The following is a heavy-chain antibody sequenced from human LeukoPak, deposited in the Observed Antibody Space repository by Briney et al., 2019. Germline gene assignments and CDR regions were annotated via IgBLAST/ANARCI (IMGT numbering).Heavy chain of an antibody. CDR2: FCYSGST. CDR1: GASISTYY. J-gene: IGHJ4*02. D-gene: IGHD6-19*01. CDR3: ARDLLSTAGYFDY. V-gene: IGHV4-59*01. Sequence: SETLSLTCTVSGASISTYYWSWIRQPPGKGLEWIGYFCYSGSTNYNPSLKSRVTISAGTSKNQFSLNLSSVTAADTAVYYCARDLLSTAGYFDYWGQGTLVTVSS.